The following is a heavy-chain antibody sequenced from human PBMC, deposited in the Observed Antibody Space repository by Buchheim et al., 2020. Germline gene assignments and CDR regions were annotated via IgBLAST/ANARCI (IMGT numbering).Heavy chain of an antibody. V-gene: IGHV3-23*01. CDR2: ISGSGGST. J-gene: IGHJ4*02. CDR1: GFTFSSYA. D-gene: IGHD6-19*01. CDR3: AKDFPLVTVPIAVAGTGHDY. Sequence: EVQLLESGGGLVQPGGSLRLSCAASGFTFSSYAMSWVRQAPGKGLEWVSAISGSGGSTYYADSVKGRFTISRANSKNTLYLQMNSLRAEDTAVYYCAKDFPLVTVPIAVAGTGHDYWGQGTL.